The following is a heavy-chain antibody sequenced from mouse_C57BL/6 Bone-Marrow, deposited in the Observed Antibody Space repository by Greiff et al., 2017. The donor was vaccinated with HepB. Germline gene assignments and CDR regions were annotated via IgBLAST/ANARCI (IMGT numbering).Heavy chain of an antibody. CDR1: GFTFSSYA. CDR3: TRDRPITTVVATGYFEV. J-gene: IGHJ1*03. V-gene: IGHV5-9-1*02. D-gene: IGHD1-1*01. Sequence: EVQGVESGEGLVKPGGSLKLSCAASGFTFSSYAMSWVRQTPEKRLEWVAYISSGGDYIYYADTVKGRFTISRDNARNTLYLQMSSLKSEDTAMYYCTRDRPITTVVATGYFEVWGTGTTVTVSS. CDR2: ISSGGDYI.